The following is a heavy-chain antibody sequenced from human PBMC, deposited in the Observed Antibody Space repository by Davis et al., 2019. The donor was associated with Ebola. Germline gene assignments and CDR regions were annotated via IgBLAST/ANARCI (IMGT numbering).Heavy chain of an antibody. D-gene: IGHD3-3*01. Sequence: AASVKVSCKASGYTFTGYYMHWVRQAPGQGLEWMGWINPNSGGTNYAQKFQGWVTMPRDTSLSTAYMALSRLRSDDTAVYYCAGMGRYYDFWSGYGSMDVWGQGTTVTVSS. CDR3: AGMGRYYDFWSGYGSMDV. CDR1: GYTFTGYY. V-gene: IGHV1-2*04. CDR2: INPNSGGT. J-gene: IGHJ6*02.